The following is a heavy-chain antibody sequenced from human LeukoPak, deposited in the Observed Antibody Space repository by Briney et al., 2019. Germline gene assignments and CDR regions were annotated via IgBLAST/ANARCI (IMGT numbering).Heavy chain of an antibody. J-gene: IGHJ4*02. CDR1: GFTFSSYG. D-gene: IGHD4-17*01. Sequence: GGSLRLSCAAPGFTFSSYGMHWVRQAPGKGLEWVAFIRYDGSNKYYADSVKGRFTISRDNSKNTLYLQMNSLRAEDTAVYYCAKDLVDYGDYSAVDYWGQGTLVTVSS. CDR3: AKDLVDYGDYSAVDY. CDR2: IRYDGSNK. V-gene: IGHV3-30*02.